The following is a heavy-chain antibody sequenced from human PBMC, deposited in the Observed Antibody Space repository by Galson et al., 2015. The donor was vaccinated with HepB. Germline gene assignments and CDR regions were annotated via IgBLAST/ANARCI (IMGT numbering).Heavy chain of an antibody. V-gene: IGHV4-34*01. D-gene: IGHD3-10*01. Sequence: ETLSLTCAVYGGSFSGYYWSWIRQPPGKGLEWIGEINHSGSTNYNPSLKSRVTISVDTSKNQFSLKLSSVTAADTAVYYCARPTMVRGGWFDPWGQGTLVTVSS. CDR3: ARPTMVRGGWFDP. CDR1: GGSFSGYY. CDR2: INHSGST. J-gene: IGHJ5*02.